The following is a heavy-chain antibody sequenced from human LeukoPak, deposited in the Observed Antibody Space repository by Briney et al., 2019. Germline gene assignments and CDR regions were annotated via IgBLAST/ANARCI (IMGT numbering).Heavy chain of an antibody. V-gene: IGHV1-8*01. CDR2: MNPNSGNT. CDR3: ARGPHRYCSGGSCVIDY. D-gene: IGHD2-15*01. CDR1: GYTFTSYD. J-gene: IGHJ4*02. Sequence: GASVKVSCKATGYTFTSYDINWERQATGQGLEWVGWMNPNSGNTGCAQKFQGRVNMTRNTSISTAYMELSSLRSEDTAVYYCARGPHRYCSGGSCVIDYWGQGTLVTVSS.